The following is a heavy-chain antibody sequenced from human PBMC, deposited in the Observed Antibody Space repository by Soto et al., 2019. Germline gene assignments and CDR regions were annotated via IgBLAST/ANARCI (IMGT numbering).Heavy chain of an antibody. J-gene: IGHJ6*02. V-gene: IGHV3-15*07. CDR2: IKSKTDGGTT. Sequence: GGSLRLSCAASGFTFSNAWMNWVRQAPGKGLEWVGRIKSKTDGGTTDYAAPVKGRFTISRDDSKNTLYLQMNSLKTEDTAVYYCTTDYLNYDILTGYFTPPWYYYGMDVWGQGTTVTVSS. CDR1: GFTFSNAW. CDR3: TTDYLNYDILTGYFTPPWYYYGMDV. D-gene: IGHD3-9*01.